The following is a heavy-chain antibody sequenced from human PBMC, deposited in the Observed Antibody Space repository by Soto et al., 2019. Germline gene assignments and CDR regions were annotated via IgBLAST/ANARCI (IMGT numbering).Heavy chain of an antibody. J-gene: IGHJ6*02. Sequence: GGSLRLSCAASGFTFSSYAMSWVRQAPGKGLEWVSAISGSGGSTYYADSVKGRFTISRDNSKNTLYLQMNSLRAEDTAVYYCAKDFAFGGVIVYYYYGMDVWGQGTTVTVSS. D-gene: IGHD3-16*02. V-gene: IGHV3-23*01. CDR2: ISGSGGST. CDR3: AKDFAFGGVIVYYYYGMDV. CDR1: GFTFSSYA.